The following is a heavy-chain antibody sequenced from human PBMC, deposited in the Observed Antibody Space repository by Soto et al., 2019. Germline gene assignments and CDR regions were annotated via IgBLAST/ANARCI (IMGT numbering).Heavy chain of an antibody. CDR2: IYYSGST. D-gene: IGHD6-13*01. CDR1: GGSISSYY. J-gene: IGHJ3*02. Sequence: PSETLSLTCTVSGGSISSYYWSWIRQPPGKGLEWIGYIYYSGSTNYNPSLKSRVTISVDTSKNQFSLKLSSVTAADTAVYYCARLYSSSWYEAFDIWGQGTMVT. V-gene: IGHV4-59*08. CDR3: ARLYSSSWYEAFDI.